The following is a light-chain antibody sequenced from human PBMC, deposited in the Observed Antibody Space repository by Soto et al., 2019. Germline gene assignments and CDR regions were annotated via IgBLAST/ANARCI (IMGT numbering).Light chain of an antibody. CDR2: GNS. CDR3: AAWDDSLSGVV. CDR1: SSNIGAGYD. V-gene: IGLV1-40*01. J-gene: IGLJ3*02. Sequence: QSVLTQPPSVSGAPGQRVTISCTGSSSNIGAGYDVHWYQQLPGTAPKLVMHGNSQRPSGVPDRFSGSKSGTSASLAISGLRTEDEAQYYCAAWDDSLSGVVFGGGTKLTVL.